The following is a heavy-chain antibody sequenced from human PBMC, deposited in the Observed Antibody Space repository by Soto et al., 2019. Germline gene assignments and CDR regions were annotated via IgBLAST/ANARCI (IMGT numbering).Heavy chain of an antibody. V-gene: IGHV3-48*03. D-gene: IGHD4-17*01. CDR3: VRENYVDAFDF. CDR1: GFTFNNYE. CDR2: TNSYGTSI. Sequence: PGGSLRLSCEASGFTFNNYEMNWVRQAPGKGLEWVSYTNSYGTSIYYADSVKGRFTISRYNSRSSLYLQMNSLRDEDTAVYYCVRENYVDAFDFWGQGTLVTVSS. J-gene: IGHJ4*02.